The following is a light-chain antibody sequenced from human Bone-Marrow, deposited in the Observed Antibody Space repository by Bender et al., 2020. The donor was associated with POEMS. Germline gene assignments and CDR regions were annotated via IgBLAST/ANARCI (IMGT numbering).Light chain of an antibody. J-gene: IGLJ3*02. CDR2: EVT. CDR1: SSDVGHFNL. Sequence: QSALTQPASVSGSPGQSVTISCTGTSSDVGHFNLVSWYQQHPGKAPKLILYEVTKRPSGVPDRFSGSKSDTAASLVITGLQAEDEADYYCQSFDTSLSGWVFGAGTKLTV. V-gene: IGLV2-14*02. CDR3: QSFDTSLSGWV.